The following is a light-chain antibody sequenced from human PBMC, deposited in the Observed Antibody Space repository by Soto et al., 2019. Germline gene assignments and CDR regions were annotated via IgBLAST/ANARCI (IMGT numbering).Light chain of an antibody. Sequence: EVELTQSPGTLSLSPGERATLSFISIHSVSSSHLAWYQQKRGQAPRLLIYGASTRAPDIPARFSGSGSGTEFTLTISSLQSADFAVYYCQHYNNWPPLTFGGGTKVDIK. CDR3: QHYNNWPPLT. J-gene: IGKJ4*01. V-gene: IGKV3-15*01. CDR2: GAS. CDR1: HSVSSSH.